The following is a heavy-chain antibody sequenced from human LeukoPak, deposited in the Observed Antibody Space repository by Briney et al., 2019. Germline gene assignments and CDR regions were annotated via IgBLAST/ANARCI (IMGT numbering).Heavy chain of an antibody. CDR2: IYYSGSA. CDR3: ARTGVVATSYFFDY. J-gene: IGHJ4*01. Sequence: SQTLSLTCTVSGGSISSYYWSWIRQPPGKGLEWIGFIYYSGSANYNPSLRSRVTISVDTSKNQFSLKLTSVTAADTAVYYCARTGVVATSYFFDYWGHGTLVTVSS. CDR1: GGSISSYY. V-gene: IGHV4-59*01. D-gene: IGHD5-12*01.